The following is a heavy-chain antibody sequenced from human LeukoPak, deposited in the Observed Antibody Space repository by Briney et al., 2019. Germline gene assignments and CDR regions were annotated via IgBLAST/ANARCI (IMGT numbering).Heavy chain of an antibody. V-gene: IGHV1-46*01. CDR3: ARDYRGSGSLTTFDS. CDR1: GYTFTSFF. CDR2: INPRGGSA. J-gene: IGHJ4*02. Sequence: ASVKVSCKASGYTFTSFFMHWVRQAPGQGLEWMGIINPRGGSATSAQRLQGRLTVTRDTSTSTVYMELSSLTSEDTAVYYCARDYRGSGSLTTFDSWGQGTLVTVSS. D-gene: IGHD3-10*01.